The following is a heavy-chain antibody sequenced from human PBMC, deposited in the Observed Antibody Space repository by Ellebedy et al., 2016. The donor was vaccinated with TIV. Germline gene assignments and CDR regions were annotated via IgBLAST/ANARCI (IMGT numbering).Heavy chain of an antibody. CDR3: ARDYYGSLDY. CDR1: GGSMNNDC. J-gene: IGHJ4*02. CDR2: VCHSGSP. Sequence: SETLSLTXTVSGGSMNNDCWSWIRQPPGKGLEWVGYVCHSGSPNNNPSLKSRLTMSLDTSKNQFSLKLSSVTAADTAVYYCARDYYGSLDYWGQGTLVIVSS. D-gene: IGHD3-10*01. V-gene: IGHV4-59*01.